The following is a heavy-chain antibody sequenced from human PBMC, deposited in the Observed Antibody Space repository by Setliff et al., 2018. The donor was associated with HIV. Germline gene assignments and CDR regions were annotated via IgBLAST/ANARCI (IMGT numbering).Heavy chain of an antibody. J-gene: IGHJ6*02. Sequence: ASVKVSCKTSGYTFTNFGISWVRQAPGHGLEWMGWISPNFGHTNYAQNFHGRIALTVDTSTSRAYMELRSLRSDDTAVYFCARLGSGWSDSYYYAMDVWGQGTTVTVSS. D-gene: IGHD6-19*01. CDR2: ISPNFGHT. CDR3: ARLGSGWSDSYYYAMDV. CDR1: GYTFTNFG. V-gene: IGHV1-18*01.